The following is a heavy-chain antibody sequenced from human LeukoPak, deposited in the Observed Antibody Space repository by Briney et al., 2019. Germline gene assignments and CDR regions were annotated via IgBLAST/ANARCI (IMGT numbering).Heavy chain of an antibody. CDR2: IYYSGST. D-gene: IGHD2-15*01. CDR1: GGSISSGGYY. CDR3: ARDGGWYSWFDP. J-gene: IGHJ5*02. Sequence: SETLSLTCTLSGGSISSGGYYWSWIRQQPGKGLEWMWYIYYSGSTYYNPSLKSRVTISVDTSKNQFSLKLSSVTAADTAVYYCARDGGWYSWFDPWGQGTLVTVSS. V-gene: IGHV4-31*03.